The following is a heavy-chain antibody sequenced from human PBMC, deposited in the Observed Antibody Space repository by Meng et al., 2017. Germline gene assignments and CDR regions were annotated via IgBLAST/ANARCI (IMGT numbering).Heavy chain of an antibody. V-gene: IGHV3-74*01. CDR3: ARSDWFDP. J-gene: IGHJ5*02. CDR1: GFTFRNYW. CDR2: IKPDGTMT. Sequence: GQLVESGGGLVQSGGSLRLSCTASGFTFRNYWMYWVRQAPGKGLVWVSRIKPDGTMTVYADSVKGRFTISRDNAKNTLYLQMNSLRSDDTAVYYCARSDWFDPWGQGTLVTVSS.